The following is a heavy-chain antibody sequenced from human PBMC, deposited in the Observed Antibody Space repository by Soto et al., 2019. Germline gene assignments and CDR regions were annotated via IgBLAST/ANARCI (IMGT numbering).Heavy chain of an antibody. V-gene: IGHV3-23*01. CDR1: GFTFSSYA. D-gene: IGHD3-22*01. CDR2: ISGSGGST. J-gene: IGHJ4*02. CDR3: AKGHMILVVISTPNFDY. Sequence: EVQLLESGGGLVQPGVSLRLSCAASGFTFSSYAMSWVRQAPWKGLERVSAISGSGGSTYYADSVKGRFTISRDNSKNTLYLQMNSLRAEDTAVYYCAKGHMILVVISTPNFDYWGQGTLVTVSS.